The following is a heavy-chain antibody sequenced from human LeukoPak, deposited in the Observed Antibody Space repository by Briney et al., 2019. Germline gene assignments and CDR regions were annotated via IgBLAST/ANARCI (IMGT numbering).Heavy chain of an antibody. CDR3: ARDRSTMIDKTNDC. CDR2: ISSSSSTI. J-gene: IGHJ4*02. D-gene: IGHD3-22*01. Sequence: PGGSLRLSCAASGFTFSSYSMNWVRQAPGKGLEWVSYISSSSSTIYYADSVKGRFTISRDNAKNSLYLQMNSLRAEDTAVYYCARDRSTMIDKTNDCWGQGTLVTVSS. CDR1: GFTFSSYS. V-gene: IGHV3-48*01.